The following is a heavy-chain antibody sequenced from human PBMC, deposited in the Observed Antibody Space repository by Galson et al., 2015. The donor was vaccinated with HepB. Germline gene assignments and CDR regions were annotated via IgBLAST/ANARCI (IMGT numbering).Heavy chain of an antibody. D-gene: IGHD5-24*01. CDR2: ISSSGSTI. V-gene: IGHV3-48*03. CDR1: GFTFSSYE. J-gene: IGHJ4*02. CDR3: ARDGPPGDGYNYYFDY. Sequence: LRLSCAASGFTFSSYEMNWVRQAPGKGLEWVSYISSSGSTIYYADSVKGRFTISRDNAKNSLYLQMNSLRAEDTAVYYCARDGPPGDGYNYYFDYWGQGTLVTVSS.